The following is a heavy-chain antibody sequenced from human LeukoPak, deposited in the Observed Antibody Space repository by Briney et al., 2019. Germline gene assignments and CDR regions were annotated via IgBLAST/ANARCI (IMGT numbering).Heavy chain of an antibody. V-gene: IGHV1-2*02. J-gene: IGHJ4*02. CDR2: INPNSGGT. D-gene: IGHD2-2*01. CDR3: ARDRGWCSSTSCYEDNFDY. Sequence: VASVTVSCKASGYTFTGYYMHWVRQAPGQGLEWMGWINPNSGGTNYAQKFQGRVTMTRDTSISTAYMELSRLRSDDTAVYYCARDRGWCSSTSCYEDNFDYWGQGTLVTVSS. CDR1: GYTFTGYY.